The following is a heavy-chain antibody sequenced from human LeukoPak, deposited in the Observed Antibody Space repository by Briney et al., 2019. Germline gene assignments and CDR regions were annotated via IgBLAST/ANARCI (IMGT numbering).Heavy chain of an antibody. Sequence: KAGGSLRLSCAASGFTFSSYSMNWVRQAPGKGLEWVSSISSSSSYIYYADSVKGRFTISRDNAKNSLYLQMNSLRAEDTAGYYCARGYSSGWFNYWGQGTLVTVSS. CDR1: GFTFSSYS. V-gene: IGHV3-21*01. CDR3: ARGYSSGWFNY. J-gene: IGHJ4*02. CDR2: ISSSSSYI. D-gene: IGHD6-19*01.